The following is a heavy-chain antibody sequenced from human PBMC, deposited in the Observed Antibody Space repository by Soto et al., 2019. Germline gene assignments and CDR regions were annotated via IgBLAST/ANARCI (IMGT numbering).Heavy chain of an antibody. V-gene: IGHV3-21*01. D-gene: IGHD3-10*01. CDR3: ARDHAVEYSLGGNCFDY. CDR2: ISGSSSYI. CDR1: GFTFSSYS. Sequence: GGSLRLSCAASGFTFSSYSMNWVRQAPGKGLEWVSSISGSSSYIYYADSVKGRFTISRDNAKNSLYLQMNSLRAEDTAVYYCARDHAVEYSLGGNCFDYWGQGTLVTVSS. J-gene: IGHJ4*02.